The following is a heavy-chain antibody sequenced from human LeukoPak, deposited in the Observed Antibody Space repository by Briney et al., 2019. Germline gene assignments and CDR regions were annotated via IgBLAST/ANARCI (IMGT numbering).Heavy chain of an antibody. CDR1: GYTFTSYY. J-gene: IGHJ1*01. Sequence: ASVKVSCKASGYTFTSYYMHWVRQAPGQGLEWMGVDNPSGGSTSYAQKFQGRITMTRDTSTSTVYMELSSLRSEDTAIYYCAREFYSGGWYGDFQHWGQGTLVTVSS. D-gene: IGHD6-19*01. V-gene: IGHV1-46*01. CDR3: AREFYSGGWYGDFQH. CDR2: DNPSGGST.